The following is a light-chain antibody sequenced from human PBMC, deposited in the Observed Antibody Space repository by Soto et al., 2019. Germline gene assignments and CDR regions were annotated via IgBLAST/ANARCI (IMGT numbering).Light chain of an antibody. Sequence: EIVLTQSPVTLSLSPVAIATLSCSSSQSVSSSYLAWYQQKPGQAPRLLIYGASSRATGIPDRFSGSGSGTDFTLTISRLEPEDFAVYYCQKYGSSPSTFGKGHKGDIK. CDR1: QSVSSSY. CDR2: GAS. V-gene: IGKV3-20*01. J-gene: IGKJ1*01. CDR3: QKYGSSPST.